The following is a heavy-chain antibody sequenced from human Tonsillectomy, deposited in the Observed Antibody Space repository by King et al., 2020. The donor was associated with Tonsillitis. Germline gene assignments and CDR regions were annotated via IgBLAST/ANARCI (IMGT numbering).Heavy chain of an antibody. D-gene: IGHD6-19*01. CDR3: ARDRRVSRGLYYYYGMDV. Sequence: VQLQQWGAGLLKPSETLSLTCAVSGGSFNDYFCTWIRQPPGKGLEWIGEINQSGSTNYNPSLKSRVTISVDTSKNQFSLKLSSVTDADTAVYYCARDRRVSRGLYYYYGMDVWGQGTKVTVSS. CDR2: INQSGST. CDR1: GGSFNDYF. J-gene: IGHJ6*02. V-gene: IGHV4-34*01.